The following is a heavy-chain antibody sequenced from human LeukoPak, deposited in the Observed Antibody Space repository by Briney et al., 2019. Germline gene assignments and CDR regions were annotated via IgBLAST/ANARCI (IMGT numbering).Heavy chain of an antibody. CDR1: GGSISSYY. D-gene: IGHD5-18*01. CDR3: ARWASRYSYGLDY. Sequence: SETLSLTCTVSGGSISSYYWSWIRQPPGEGLEWIGYIYYSGSTNYNPSLKSRVTISVDTSKNQFSLKLSSATAADTAVYYCARWASRYSYGLDYWGQGTLVTVSS. CDR2: IYYSGST. V-gene: IGHV4-59*01. J-gene: IGHJ4*02.